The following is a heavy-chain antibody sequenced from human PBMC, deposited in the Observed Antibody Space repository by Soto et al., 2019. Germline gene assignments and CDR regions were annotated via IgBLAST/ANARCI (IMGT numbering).Heavy chain of an antibody. CDR2: ISGSGGST. J-gene: IGHJ4*02. CDR1: GFTFSSYA. CDR3: AKGDIVLMVYAIDY. V-gene: IGHV3-23*01. Sequence: GGSLRLSCAASGFTFSSYAMSWVRQAPGKGLEWVSAISGSGGSTYYADSVKGRFTISRDNSKNTLYLQMNSLRAEDTAVYYCAKGDIVLMVYAIDYWGQGTLVTVSS. D-gene: IGHD2-8*01.